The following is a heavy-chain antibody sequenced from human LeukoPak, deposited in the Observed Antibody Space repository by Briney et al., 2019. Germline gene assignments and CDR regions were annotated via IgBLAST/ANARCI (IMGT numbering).Heavy chain of an antibody. V-gene: IGHV4-38-2*02. CDR1: GYSISSGYY. CDR2: IYNSGEY. CDR3: ARAHHCHSGSCHPPGEAFDI. J-gene: IGHJ3*02. Sequence: SETLSLTCTVFGYSISSGYYWGWLRQPPGKGLEWIGSIYNSGEYYYNPSLKSRLTISVDTSKNQFSLILTPVTAADTAEYYCARAHHCHSGSCHPPGEAFDIWGQGTVVTVSS. D-gene: IGHD3-22*01.